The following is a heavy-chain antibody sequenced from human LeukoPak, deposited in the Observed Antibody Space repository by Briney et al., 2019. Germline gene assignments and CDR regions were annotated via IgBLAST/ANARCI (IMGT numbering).Heavy chain of an antibody. CDR2: INQDGSEK. Sequence: PGGSLRLSCAGSGFTFSNYYMSWVRQAPGKGLEWVANINQDGSEKYYVDSVKGRFTISRDNAKNSLYLQMNSLRAEDTAVYYCAARPGEVAVPYDYWGQGTLVTVSS. D-gene: IGHD2-15*01. J-gene: IGHJ4*02. CDR1: GFTFSNYY. CDR3: AARPGEVAVPYDY. V-gene: IGHV3-7*01.